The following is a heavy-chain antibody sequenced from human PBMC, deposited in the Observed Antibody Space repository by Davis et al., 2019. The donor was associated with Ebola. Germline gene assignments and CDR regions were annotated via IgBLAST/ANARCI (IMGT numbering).Heavy chain of an antibody. V-gene: IGHV4-34*01. Sequence: PSETLSLTCAVYGGSFSGYYWSWIRQPPGKGLEWIGEINHSGSTNYNPSLKSRVTISLDTSKNQFSLKLSSVTAADTAVYYCARQYYYDSSAYLSYFDYWGQGTLVTVSS. CDR1: GGSFSGYY. D-gene: IGHD3-22*01. CDR2: INHSGST. J-gene: IGHJ4*02. CDR3: ARQYYYDSSAYLSYFDY.